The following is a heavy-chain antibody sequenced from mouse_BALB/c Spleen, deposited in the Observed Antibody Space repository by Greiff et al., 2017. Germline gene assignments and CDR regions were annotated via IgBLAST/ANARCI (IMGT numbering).Heavy chain of an antibody. V-gene: IGHV5-12-2*01. CDR3: ARHVREYGNYFDY. CDR1: GFTFSSYT. Sequence: DVHLVESGGGLVQPGGSLKLSCAASGFTFSSYTMSWVRQTPEKRLEWVAYISNGGGSTYYPDTVKGRFTISRDNAKNTLYLQMSSLKSEDTAMYYCARHVREYGNYFDYWGQGTTLTVSS. J-gene: IGHJ2*01. CDR2: ISNGGGST. D-gene: IGHD2-10*02.